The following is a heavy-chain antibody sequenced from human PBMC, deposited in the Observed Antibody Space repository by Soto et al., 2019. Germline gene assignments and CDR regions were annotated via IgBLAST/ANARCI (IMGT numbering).Heavy chain of an antibody. V-gene: IGHV3-21*01. Sequence: GSLRLSCAASGFTFSSYSMNWVRQAPGKGLEWVSSISSSSSYIYYADSVKGRFTISRDNAKNLLYLQMNSLRAEDTAVYYCARDLDAGAFDIWGQGTMVTVSS. CDR1: GFTFSSYS. J-gene: IGHJ3*02. CDR2: ISSSSSYI. CDR3: ARDLDAGAFDI. D-gene: IGHD2-2*01.